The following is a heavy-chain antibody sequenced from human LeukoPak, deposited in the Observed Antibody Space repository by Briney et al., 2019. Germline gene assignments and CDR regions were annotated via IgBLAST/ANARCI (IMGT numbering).Heavy chain of an antibody. D-gene: IGHD4-11*01. V-gene: IGHV3-30*19. CDR2: ISYDGSNK. Sequence: QAGGSLRLSCAASGFTFSSYGMHWVRQAPGKGLEWVAVISYDGSNKYYADSVKGRFTLSRDNSMSSLFLEMDSLRTEDTAVYYCARDLGGKNAYSQKGFDYCGQGTLVTVSS. CDR3: ARDLGGKNAYSQKGFDY. J-gene: IGHJ4*02. CDR1: GFTFSSYG.